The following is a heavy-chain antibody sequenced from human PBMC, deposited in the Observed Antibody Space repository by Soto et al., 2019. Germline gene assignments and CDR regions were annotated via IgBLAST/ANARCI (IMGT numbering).Heavy chain of an antibody. J-gene: IGHJ5*02. Sequence: XESLTISGKGSGYSFTSYWIGLVRQMRGKGLEWMGIIYPGDSDTRYSPSFQGQVTISADKSISTAYLQWRSLKASDTAMYYCARDEGEYSSSPRWFDPWGQGTLVTVSS. D-gene: IGHD6-6*01. CDR1: GYSFTSYW. V-gene: IGHV5-51*01. CDR3: ARDEGEYSSSPRWFDP. CDR2: IYPGDSDT.